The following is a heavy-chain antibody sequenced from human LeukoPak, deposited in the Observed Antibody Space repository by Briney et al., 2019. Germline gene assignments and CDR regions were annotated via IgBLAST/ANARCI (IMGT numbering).Heavy chain of an antibody. V-gene: IGHV3-23*01. CDR2: ISGGGGST. CDR3: AKDVAPVLYYYGMDV. D-gene: IGHD5-12*01. CDR1: GFTFSSYA. J-gene: IGHJ6*02. Sequence: GGSLRLSCAASGFTFSSYAMSWVRQAPGKGLEWVSAISGGGGSTYYADSVKGRFTISRDNSKNTLYLQMNSLRAEDTAVYYCAKDVAPVLYYYGMDVWGQGTTVTVSS.